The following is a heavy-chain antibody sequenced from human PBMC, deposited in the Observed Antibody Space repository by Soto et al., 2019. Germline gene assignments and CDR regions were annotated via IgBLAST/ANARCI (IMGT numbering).Heavy chain of an antibody. Sequence: PSETLSLTCTVSGGSISSSSYYWGWIRQPPGKGLEWIGSIYYSGSTYYNPSLKSRVTISVDTSKNQFSLKLSSVTAADTAVYYCAICPVIYGDQIDYWGQGTLVTVSS. D-gene: IGHD4-17*01. CDR3: AICPVIYGDQIDY. J-gene: IGHJ4*02. V-gene: IGHV4-39*01. CDR2: IYYSGST. CDR1: GGSISSSSYY.